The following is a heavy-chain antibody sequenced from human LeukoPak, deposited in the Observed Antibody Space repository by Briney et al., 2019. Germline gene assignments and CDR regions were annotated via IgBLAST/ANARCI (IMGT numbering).Heavy chain of an antibody. CDR3: ARVAYDTEMDYYYGMDV. CDR1: GGSISSYY. Sequence: SETLSLTCTVSGGSISSYYWSWIRQPPGKGLEWIGYIYYSGSTNYNPSLKSRVTISVDTSKNQFSLKLSSVTAADTAVYYCARVAYDTEMDYYYGMDVWGQGTTVTVSS. V-gene: IGHV4-59*01. D-gene: IGHD3-22*01. CDR2: IYYSGST. J-gene: IGHJ6*02.